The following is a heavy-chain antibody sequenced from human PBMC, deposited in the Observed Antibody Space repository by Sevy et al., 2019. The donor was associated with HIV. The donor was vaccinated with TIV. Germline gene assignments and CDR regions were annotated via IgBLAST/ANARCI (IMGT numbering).Heavy chain of an antibody. CDR3: ARVRILYADWYFDL. Sequence: GESLKISCSASGFTFSDYYMSWIRQAPGKGLEWVSYISRSGTTINYADSVKGRFTISRDNAKNSLYLQMNSLRAEDTAVYYCARVRILYADWYFDLWGRSTLVTVSS. CDR2: ISRSGTTI. V-gene: IGHV3-11*01. J-gene: IGHJ2*01. CDR1: GFTFSDYY. D-gene: IGHD2-8*01.